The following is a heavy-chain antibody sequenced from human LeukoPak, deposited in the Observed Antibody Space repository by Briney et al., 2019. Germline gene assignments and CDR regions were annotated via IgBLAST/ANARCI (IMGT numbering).Heavy chain of an antibody. D-gene: IGHD3-16*01. J-gene: IGHJ6*02. CDR3: ATYTHWVAGDV. V-gene: IGHV3-7*01. CDR2: MNQDGSAK. Sequence: AGGSLRLSCAASGFTVSDSWMSWVRPAPGKGLGWVANMNQDGSAKGYVDSVKGRFTISRDNARNSLYLQMSSLRPEDTAVYYCATYTHWVAGDVWGQGTTVTVSS. CDR1: GFTVSDSW.